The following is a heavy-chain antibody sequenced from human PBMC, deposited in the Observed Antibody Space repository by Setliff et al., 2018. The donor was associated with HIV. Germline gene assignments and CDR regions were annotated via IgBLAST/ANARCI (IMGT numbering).Heavy chain of an antibody. CDR1: GYTFNIYG. CDR2: INAADGNT. Sequence: ASVKVSCKTSGYTFNIYGMHWVRQAPGQRLEWMGWINAADGNTKYSQKFQGRVTITTDESTSTAYMELSSLRSEDRAVYYCATDAYHDSLTGPTPGAFDIWGQGTMVTVSS. CDR3: ATDAYHDSLTGPTPGAFDI. V-gene: IGHV1-3*01. D-gene: IGHD3-9*01. J-gene: IGHJ3*02.